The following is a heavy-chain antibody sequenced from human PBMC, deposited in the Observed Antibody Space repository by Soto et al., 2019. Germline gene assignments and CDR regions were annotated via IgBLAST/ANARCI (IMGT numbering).Heavy chain of an antibody. CDR2: IVGSGNT. V-gene: IGHV3-23*01. J-gene: IGHJ5*02. CDR3: AKHRDCSSSSCLTGHWFDP. Sequence: EVQLLESGGGLVQPGGSLRLSCAASGFTSSTYAMTWVRLAPGKGLEWVSTIVGSGNTFYGDSAKGRFTISRDDSKNTVYLQMSSLRAEDTAVYHCAKHRDCSSSSCLTGHWFDPWGQGTLVTVSS. CDR1: GFTSSTYA. D-gene: IGHD2-2*01.